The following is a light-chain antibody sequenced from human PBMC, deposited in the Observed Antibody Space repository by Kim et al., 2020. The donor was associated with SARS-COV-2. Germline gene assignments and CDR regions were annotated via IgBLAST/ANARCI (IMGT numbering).Light chain of an antibody. V-gene: IGKV1-9*01. J-gene: IGKJ2*01. CDR1: QGISSF. CDR2: AAS. CDR3: QQFQSYPYT. Sequence: ASLGDRFTITGRASQGISSFLAWFQQKAGKAPEHLIYAASTLQSGVPSRFSGSGSETEYSLTITGLQPEDFATYFCQQFQSYPYTFGQGTKLEI.